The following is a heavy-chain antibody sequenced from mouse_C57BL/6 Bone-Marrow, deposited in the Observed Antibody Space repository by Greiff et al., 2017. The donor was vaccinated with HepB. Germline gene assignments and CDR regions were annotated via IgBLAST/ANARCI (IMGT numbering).Heavy chain of an antibody. CDR1: GYTFTSYG. CDR2: IYPRSGNT. D-gene: IGHD2-3*01. J-gene: IGHJ4*01. Sequence: VKLMESGAELARPGASVKLSCKASGYTFTSYGISWVKQRTGQGLEWIGEIYPRSGNTYYNEKFKGKATLTADKSSSTAYMELRSLTSEDSAVYFCARERLLLSMDYWGQGTSVTVSS. CDR3: ARERLLLSMDY. V-gene: IGHV1-81*01.